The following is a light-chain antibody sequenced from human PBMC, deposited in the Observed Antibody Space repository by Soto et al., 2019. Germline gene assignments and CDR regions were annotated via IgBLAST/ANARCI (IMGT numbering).Light chain of an antibody. CDR3: AGRDDSLSGLYV. V-gene: IGLV1-44*01. CDR2: SNY. Sequence: QSVLTQPPSASGTPGQRVTISCSASSGSLSVDWYQDLPGTAPKLLIYSNYQRPSGVPDRFSGSKSGTSASLVISGLQSEDDADYYCAGRDDSLSGLYVFGTGTKVTV. CDR1: SGSLS. J-gene: IGLJ1*01.